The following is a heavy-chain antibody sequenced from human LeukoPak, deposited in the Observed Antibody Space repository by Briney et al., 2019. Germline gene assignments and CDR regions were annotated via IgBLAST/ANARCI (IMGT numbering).Heavy chain of an antibody. CDR3: AFGIVVGGTSGDFAS. Sequence: SQTLSLTCAISGYRVSSNTAAWNWVRQSPSRGLEWLGRTYYKSKWFTDYAVSVKSRLTITPDTSKNQFSLQLNSVTPEDTAVYYCAFGIVVGGTSGDFASWGQGTLVTVSS. CDR2: TYYKSKWFT. J-gene: IGHJ4*02. V-gene: IGHV6-1*01. CDR1: GYRVSSNTAA. D-gene: IGHD2-15*01.